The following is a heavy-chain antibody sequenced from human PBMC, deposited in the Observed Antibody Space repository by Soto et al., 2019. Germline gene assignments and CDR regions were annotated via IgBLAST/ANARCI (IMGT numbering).Heavy chain of an antibody. V-gene: IGHV1-69*13. CDR3: ARGNMREKTTIFSAKWSDP. CDR1: GSPFSSYA. J-gene: IGHJ5*02. CDR2: IIPICGTA. Sequence: PGKFSCYASGSPFSSYAISWVRQQPGQGLEWMGGIIPICGTANYAQKFQGTVTITADESTSAAYMELSGLRCEDTAGYYCARGNMREKTTIFSAKWSDPLSEADLVHVSS. D-gene: IGHD3-3*01.